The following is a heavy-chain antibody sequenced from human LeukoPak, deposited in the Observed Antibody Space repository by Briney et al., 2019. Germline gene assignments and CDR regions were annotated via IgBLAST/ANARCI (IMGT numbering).Heavy chain of an antibody. Sequence: SETLSLTCTVSGGPISSGGYYWSWIRQHPGKGLEWIGYIYYSGSTYYNPSLKSRVTISVDTSKNQFSLKLSSVTAADTAVYYCPRVIGGGTVTTAWFDPWGQGTLVTVSS. CDR2: IYYSGST. CDR3: PRVIGGGTVTTAWFDP. D-gene: IGHD4-11*01. J-gene: IGHJ5*02. CDR1: GGPISSGGYY. V-gene: IGHV4-31*03.